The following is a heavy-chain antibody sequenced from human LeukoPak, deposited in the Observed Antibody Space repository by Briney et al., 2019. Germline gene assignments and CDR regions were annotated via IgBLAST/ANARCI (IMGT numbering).Heavy chain of an antibody. V-gene: IGHV4-59*01. CDR2: IYYSGST. J-gene: IGHJ1*01. D-gene: IGHD3-10*01. CDR1: GGSISSYY. Sequence: SETLSLTCTVSGGSISSYYWSWIRQPPGKGLEWIGYIYYSGSTNYNPSLKSRVTISVDTSKNQFSLKLSSVTAADTAVYYCAIGEYGSGSYAIRHWGQGTLVTVSS. CDR3: AIGEYGSGSYAIRH.